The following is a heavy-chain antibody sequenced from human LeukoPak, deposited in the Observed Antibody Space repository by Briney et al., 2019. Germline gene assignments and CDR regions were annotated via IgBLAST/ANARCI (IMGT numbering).Heavy chain of an antibody. J-gene: IGHJ6*02. CDR2: IWYDGSNK. V-gene: IGHV3-33*08. CDR3: ASTYYDFWSGLVGRHYYYYGMDV. CDR1: GFTFSSYG. Sequence: PGGSLRLSCAASGFTFSSYGMHWVRQAPGKGLEWVAVIWYDGSNKYYADSVKGRFTISRDNSKNTLYLQMNSLRAEDTAVYYCASTYYDFWSGLVGRHYYYYGMDVWGRGTTVTVSS. D-gene: IGHD3-3*01.